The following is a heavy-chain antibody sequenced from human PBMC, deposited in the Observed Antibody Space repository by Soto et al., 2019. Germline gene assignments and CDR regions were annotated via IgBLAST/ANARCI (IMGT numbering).Heavy chain of an antibody. CDR2: IYYNGNT. D-gene: IGHD4-17*01. CDR1: GGSISSSDFY. J-gene: IGHJ6*02. CDR3: ARATTVTSSFFFYGLDV. V-gene: IGHV4-30-4*08. Sequence: QVHLQGSGPGLVKPSQTLSLTCTVSGGSISSSDFYWSWIRQPPGEGLEWLGHIYYNGNTYYNPSLTSRLTMSLDTSQNQFSLHLTSVIAADSALYFCARATTVTSSFFFYGLDVWGQGTTVTVSS.